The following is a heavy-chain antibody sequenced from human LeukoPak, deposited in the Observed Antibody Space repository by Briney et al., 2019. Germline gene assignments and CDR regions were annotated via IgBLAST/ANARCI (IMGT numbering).Heavy chain of an antibody. Sequence: GGSLRLSCASSGFTLRVYWMSWVRQAPGRGLEWVANIKQDGSEKYYVDSVKGRFTISRDNAKNSLYLQMNSLRAEDTAVYYCARVAASDAFDIWGQGTMVTVSS. CDR3: ARVAASDAFDI. J-gene: IGHJ3*02. CDR2: IKQDGSEK. V-gene: IGHV3-7*02. D-gene: IGHD6-19*01. CDR1: GFTLRVYW.